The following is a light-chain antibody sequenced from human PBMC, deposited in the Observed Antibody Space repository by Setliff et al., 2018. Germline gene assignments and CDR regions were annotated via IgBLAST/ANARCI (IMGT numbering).Light chain of an antibody. V-gene: IGLV2-14*03. Sequence: QSALTQPASVSGSPGQSITISCSGTSSDVGSYDLVSWYQHLPGKAPQLLIFSVNNRPSQISDRFSGSKSGNTASLTISGLQAEDEALYYCSSYRSSSTLVVFGGGTKVTVL. CDR1: SSDVGSYDL. CDR2: SVN. J-gene: IGLJ2*01. CDR3: SSYRSSSTLVV.